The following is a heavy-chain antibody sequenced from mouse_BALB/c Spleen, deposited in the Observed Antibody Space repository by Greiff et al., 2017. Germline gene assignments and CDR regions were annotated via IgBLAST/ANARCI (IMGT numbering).Heavy chain of an antibody. Sequence: EVMLVESGPGLVKPSQSLSLTCTVTGYSITSDYAWNWIRQFPGNKLEWMGYISYSGSTSYNPSLKSRISITRDTSKNQFFLQLNSVTTEDTATYYCARWLPLGDAMDYWGQGTSVTVSS. CDR1: GYSITSDYA. CDR2: ISYSGST. D-gene: IGHD2-2*01. V-gene: IGHV3-2*02. J-gene: IGHJ4*01. CDR3: ARWLPLGDAMDY.